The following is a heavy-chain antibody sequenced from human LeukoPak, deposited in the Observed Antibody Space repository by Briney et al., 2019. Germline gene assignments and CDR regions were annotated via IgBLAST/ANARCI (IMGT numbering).Heavy chain of an antibody. V-gene: IGHV1-46*01. J-gene: IGHJ6*02. CDR2: INPSGGST. D-gene: IGHD4-17*01. Sequence: GASVKVSCKASGYTFTSYYMHWVRQAPGQGLEWMGLINPSGGSTSYAQKFQGRVTMTRDTSTSTVYMELSSLRSEDTAVYYCAREGTTVNPYYGMDVWGQGTTVTVSS. CDR1: GYTFTSYY. CDR3: AREGTTVNPYYGMDV.